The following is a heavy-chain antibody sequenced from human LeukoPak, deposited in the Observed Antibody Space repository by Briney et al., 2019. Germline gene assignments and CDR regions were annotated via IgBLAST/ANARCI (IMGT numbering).Heavy chain of an antibody. CDR1: GFTFRTNG. V-gene: IGHV3-30*02. J-gene: IGHJ4*02. D-gene: IGHD5-12*01. CDR3: AKDASGYEFDY. CDR2: VRYDGTEK. Sequence: GGSLRLSCVASGFTFRTNGMHWVRQAPGKGLEWVAFVRYDGTEKYYVDSVKGRFTISRDNFKNTLYLQMNSLRAEDTAVYYCAKDASGYEFDYWGQGTLVTVSS.